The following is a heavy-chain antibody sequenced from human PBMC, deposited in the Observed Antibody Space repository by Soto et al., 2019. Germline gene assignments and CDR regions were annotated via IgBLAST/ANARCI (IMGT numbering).Heavy chain of an antibody. CDR2: ISYDGSNK. D-gene: IGHD2-2*02. V-gene: IGHV3-30-3*01. Sequence: QVQLVESGGGVVQPGRSLRLSCAASGFTFSSYAMHWVRQAPGKGLEWVAVISYDGSNKYYADSVKGRFTISRDNSKNTLYLQMNSLRAEDTAVYYCARDEPIVVVPAAIRGDYYYGMDVWGQGTTVTVSS. CDR1: GFTFSSYA. J-gene: IGHJ6*02. CDR3: ARDEPIVVVPAAIRGDYYYGMDV.